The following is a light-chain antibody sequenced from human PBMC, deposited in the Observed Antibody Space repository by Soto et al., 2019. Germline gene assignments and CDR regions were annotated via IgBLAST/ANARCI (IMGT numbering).Light chain of an antibody. Sequence: DIQMTQSPSSLSASVGDRVTITCRASQSVSKYLNWYQRNPGKAPKLLIYGAISLHSGVPSRFSGSGSGSYFTLTISNLQTEDFASYYCQQSYSTPGTFGQGTKVEIK. CDR2: GAI. CDR1: QSVSKY. V-gene: IGKV1-39*01. J-gene: IGKJ1*01. CDR3: QQSYSTPGT.